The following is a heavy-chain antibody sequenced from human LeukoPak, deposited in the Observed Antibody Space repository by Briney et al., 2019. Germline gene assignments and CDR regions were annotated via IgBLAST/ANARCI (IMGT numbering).Heavy chain of an antibody. CDR1: GFTFSSYS. CDR3: ARDQRVFVVVPAAHDY. Sequence: PGGSLRLSCAASGFTFSSYSMNWVRQAPGKGLEWVSSISSSSSYIYYADSVKGRFTISRDNAKNSLYLQMNSLRAEDTAVYYCARDQRVFVVVPAAHDYWGQGTLVTVSS. J-gene: IGHJ4*02. CDR2: ISSSSSYI. D-gene: IGHD2-2*01. V-gene: IGHV3-21*01.